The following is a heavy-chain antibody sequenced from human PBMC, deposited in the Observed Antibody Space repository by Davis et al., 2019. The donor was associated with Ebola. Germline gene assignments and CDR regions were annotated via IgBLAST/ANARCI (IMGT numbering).Heavy chain of an antibody. J-gene: IGHJ5*02. Sequence: AASVKVSCKASGGTFSSYAISWVRQAPGQGLEWMGGIIPIFGTVNYAQKFQGRVTITADESTSTAYMELSSLRSEDTAVYYCARDRSITGTTGWFDPWGQGTLVTVSS. CDR2: IIPIFGTV. CDR1: GGTFSSYA. V-gene: IGHV1-69*13. CDR3: ARDRSITGTTGWFDP. D-gene: IGHD1-20*01.